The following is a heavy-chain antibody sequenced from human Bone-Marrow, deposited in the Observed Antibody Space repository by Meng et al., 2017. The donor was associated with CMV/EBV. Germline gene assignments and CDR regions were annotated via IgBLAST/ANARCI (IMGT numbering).Heavy chain of an antibody. CDR2: INSSGGST. D-gene: IGHD3-3*01. J-gene: IGHJ6*02. Sequence: ASVKVSCKASGYTFTSYYMHWVRQAPGQGLEWMGIINSSGGSTSYAQKFQGRVTMTRDTSTSTVYMELSSLRSEDTAVYYCARDSGHIWSGRNGGMDVWGQGTTVTVSS. CDR3: ARDSGHIWSGRNGGMDV. V-gene: IGHV1-46*01. CDR1: GYTFTSYY.